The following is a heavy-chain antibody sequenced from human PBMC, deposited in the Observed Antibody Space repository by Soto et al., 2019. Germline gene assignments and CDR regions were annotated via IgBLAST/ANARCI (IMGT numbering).Heavy chain of an antibody. CDR2: MNPNSGNT. J-gene: IGHJ6*02. Sequence: QVQLVQSGAEVKKPGASVKVSCKASGYTFTSYDINWVRQATGQGLEWMGWMNPNSGNTGYAQKFQGRVTMTRNTSISTAYMELSSLRSEDTAVYYCARGKDGYNYAYYDGMDVWGQGTTVTGSS. CDR1: GYTFTSYD. CDR3: ARGKDGYNYAYYDGMDV. D-gene: IGHD5-12*01. V-gene: IGHV1-8*01.